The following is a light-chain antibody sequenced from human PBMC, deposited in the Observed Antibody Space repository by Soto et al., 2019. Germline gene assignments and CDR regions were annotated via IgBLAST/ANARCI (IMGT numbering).Light chain of an antibody. CDR3: QQYNDWPPFT. Sequence: IVMTQSPATLSVSPGERATLSCRASQSVSSNLAWYQQKPGQAPRLLIYGASTRATGIPARFSGSGSGTEFTLTISSLQSEDFAVYYCQQYNDWPPFTFGPGTKVDI. J-gene: IGKJ3*01. CDR1: QSVSSN. V-gene: IGKV3-15*01. CDR2: GAS.